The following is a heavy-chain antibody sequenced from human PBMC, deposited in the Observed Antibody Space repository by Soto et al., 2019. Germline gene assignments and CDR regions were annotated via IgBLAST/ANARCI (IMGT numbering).Heavy chain of an antibody. J-gene: IGHJ6*02. CDR3: AAVPRLVPAAVPEYYYYGMDV. D-gene: IGHD2-2*01. CDR2: IVVGSGNT. CDR1: GFTFTSSA. V-gene: IGHV1-58*01. Sequence: SVKVSCKASGFTFTSSAVQWVRQARGQRLEWIGWIVVGSGNTNYAQKFQERVTITRDMSTSTAYMELSSLRSEDTAVYYCAAVPRLVPAAVPEYYYYGMDVWGQGPTVTVSS.